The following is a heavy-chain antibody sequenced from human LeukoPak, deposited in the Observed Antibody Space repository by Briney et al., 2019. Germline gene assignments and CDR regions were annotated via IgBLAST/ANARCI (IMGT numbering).Heavy chain of an antibody. CDR1: GFTFSSYW. J-gene: IGHJ4*02. CDR3: ARETDMTNLDY. CDR2: IKQDGSEK. V-gene: IGHV3-7*04. Sequence: GGSLRLSCTASGFTFSSYWMNWVRQAPGKGLEWVANIKQDGSEKYYVDSVKGRFTISRDNAKKSLYLQMNSLRAEDTAVYYCARETDMTNLDYWGPATLVTVSS. D-gene: IGHD2-8*01.